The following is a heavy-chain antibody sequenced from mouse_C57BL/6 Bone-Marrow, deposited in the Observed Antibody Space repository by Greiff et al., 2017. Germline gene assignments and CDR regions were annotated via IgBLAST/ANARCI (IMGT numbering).Heavy chain of an antibody. D-gene: IGHD1-1*01. V-gene: IGHV1-64*01. Sequence: QVKLLQPGAELVKPGASVTLSCKASGYTFTSYRMHWVKQTPGKGLEWVGMIHPDSGSTNYNVKLKSKATLTVDKSSSTAYMQISSLTSEYSAFYSCSRSLSSVIVFSPFAYWGQGTLVTVSA. CDR3: SRSLSSVIVFSPFAY. J-gene: IGHJ3*01. CDR1: GYTFTSYR. CDR2: IHPDSGST.